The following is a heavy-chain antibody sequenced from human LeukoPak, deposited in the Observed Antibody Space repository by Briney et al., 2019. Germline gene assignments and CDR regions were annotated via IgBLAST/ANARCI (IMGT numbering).Heavy chain of an antibody. D-gene: IGHD6-13*01. Sequence: SETLSLTCTVSGGSISSSSYYWGWIRQPPGKGLEWIGSIYYSGSTYYNPSLKSRVTISVDTSKNQFSLKLRSVTAADTAVYYCARARLNSSSWVDAFDIWGQGTMVTVSS. CDR1: GGSISSSSYY. CDR2: IYYSGST. J-gene: IGHJ3*02. V-gene: IGHV4-39*01. CDR3: ARARLNSSSWVDAFDI.